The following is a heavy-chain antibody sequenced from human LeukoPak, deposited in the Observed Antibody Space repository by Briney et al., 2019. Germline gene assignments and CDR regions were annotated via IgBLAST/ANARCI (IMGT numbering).Heavy chain of an antibody. CDR1: GGSISSTRYY. J-gene: IGHJ2*01. CDR3: ARPIRYCSNGVCYGRGYFDL. D-gene: IGHD2-8*01. Sequence: PSETLSLTCSVSGGSISSTRYYWRWVRQPPGKGLECIGCIYYSGSTYYNPSLKSQVTISVDTSTNQFSLKLNSFTAADTAVYYCARPIRYCSNGVCYGRGYFDLWGRGTLVTVSS. V-gene: IGHV4-39*01. CDR2: IYYSGST.